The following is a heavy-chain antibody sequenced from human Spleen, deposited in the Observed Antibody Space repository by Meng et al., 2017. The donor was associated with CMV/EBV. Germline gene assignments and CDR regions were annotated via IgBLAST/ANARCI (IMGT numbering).Heavy chain of an antibody. CDR3: GSQEGGY. V-gene: IGHV3-21*01. J-gene: IGHJ4*02. Sequence: LRLSCVASGFNFSPYSMNWVRQAPGKGLEWVSSISSSSSYIHYADSVTGRFTISRDNAKNSLFLQMNSLRAEDTAVYYCGSQEGGYWGQGTLVTVSS. CDR2: ISSSSSYI. CDR1: GFNFSPYS. D-gene: IGHD3-16*01.